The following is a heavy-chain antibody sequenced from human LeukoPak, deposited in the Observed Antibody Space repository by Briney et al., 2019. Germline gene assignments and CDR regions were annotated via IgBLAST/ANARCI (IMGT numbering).Heavy chain of an antibody. CDR2: INHSGST. V-gene: IGHV4-34*01. D-gene: IGHD6-19*01. Sequence: SETLSLTCAVYGGSFSGYYWSWIRQPPGEGLEWIGEINHSGSTNYNPSLKSRVTISVDTSKNQFSLKLSSVTAADTAVYYCASLTGYSSGWDTYYFDYWGQGTLVTVSS. CDR3: ASLTGYSSGWDTYYFDY. CDR1: GGSFSGYY. J-gene: IGHJ4*02.